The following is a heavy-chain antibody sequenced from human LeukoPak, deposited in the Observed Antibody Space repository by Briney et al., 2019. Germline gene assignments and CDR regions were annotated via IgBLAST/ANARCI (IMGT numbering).Heavy chain of an antibody. CDR2: ISPTGGST. Sequence: ASVKVSCKAFGYTFTSNYMHWVRQAPGQGPEWMGVISPTGGSTTYAQKVQGRVTLTRDMSTSTDYLELSSLRSDDTAVYYCARDNSVRDEAWWFNPWGQGTLVTVAS. D-gene: IGHD5-24*01. V-gene: IGHV1-46*01. J-gene: IGHJ5*02. CDR3: ARDNSVRDEAWWFNP. CDR1: GYTFTSNY.